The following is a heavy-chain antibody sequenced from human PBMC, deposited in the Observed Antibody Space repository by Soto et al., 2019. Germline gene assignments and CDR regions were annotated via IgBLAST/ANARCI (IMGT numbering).Heavy chain of an antibody. CDR3: AGTYYYDSSGSASFDY. CDR1: GGTFSSYA. CDR2: IIPIFGTA. J-gene: IGHJ4*02. Sequence: SVKFSCKASGGTFSSYAISWVRQAPGQGLEWMGGIIPIFGTANYAQKFQGRVTITADESTSTAYMELSSLRSEDTAVYYCAGTYYYDSSGSASFDYWGQGTLVTVSS. D-gene: IGHD3-22*01. V-gene: IGHV1-69*13.